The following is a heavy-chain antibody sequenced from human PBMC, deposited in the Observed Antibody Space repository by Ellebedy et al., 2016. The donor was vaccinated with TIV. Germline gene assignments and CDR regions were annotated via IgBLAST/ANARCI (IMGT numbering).Heavy chain of an antibody. Sequence: GESLKISCEGSGFTVSSNYMSWVRQAPGKGLEWVANIKQDGSEKYYVDSVKGRFTISRDNAKNSLYLQMNSLRAEDTAVYYCAGSGGDLREDIDYWGQGTLVTVSS. D-gene: IGHD2-21*02. CDR3: AGSGGDLREDIDY. CDR1: GFTVSSNY. J-gene: IGHJ4*02. V-gene: IGHV3-7*01. CDR2: IKQDGSEK.